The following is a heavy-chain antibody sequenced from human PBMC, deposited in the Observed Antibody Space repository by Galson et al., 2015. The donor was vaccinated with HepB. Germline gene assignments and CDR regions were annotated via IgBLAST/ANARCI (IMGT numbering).Heavy chain of an antibody. Sequence: LSLTCTVSGGSISSSSYYWGWIRQPPGKGLEWIGSIYYSGSTYYNPSLKSRVTISVDTSKNQFSLKLSSVTAADTAVYYCARLTLDPDVVVTAGYFDLWGRGTLVTVSS. CDR1: GGSISSSSYY. CDR3: ARLTLDPDVVVTAGYFDL. D-gene: IGHD2-21*02. CDR2: IYYSGST. J-gene: IGHJ2*01. V-gene: IGHV4-39*01.